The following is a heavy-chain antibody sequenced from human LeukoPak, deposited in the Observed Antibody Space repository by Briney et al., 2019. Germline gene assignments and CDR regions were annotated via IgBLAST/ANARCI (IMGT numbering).Heavy chain of an antibody. CDR2: IYYSGST. CDR1: GGSISSSSYY. CDR3: ARGYSSGWYVDY. D-gene: IGHD6-19*01. J-gene: IGHJ4*02. Sequence: ETLSLTCTVSGGSISSSSYYWGWIRQPPGKGLEWIGSIYYSGSTYYNPSLKSRVTISVDTSKNQFSLKLSSVTAADTAVYYCARGYSSGWYVDYWGQGTLVTVSS. V-gene: IGHV4-39*07.